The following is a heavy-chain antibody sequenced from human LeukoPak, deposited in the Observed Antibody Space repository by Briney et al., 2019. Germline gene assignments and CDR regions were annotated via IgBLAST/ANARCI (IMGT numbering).Heavy chain of an antibody. CDR2: IKVDGSET. D-gene: IGHD2-2*01. CDR1: GFTFSGYW. CDR3: ARYMPNAFDM. J-gene: IGHJ3*02. V-gene: IGHV3-7*05. Sequence: GGSLRLSCAASGFTFSGYWMSWIRQAPGKGLEWVARIKVDGSETYYGDSVKGRFTISRDNAKNSLDLQMNSLRAEDTAVYYCARYMPNAFDMGGQGTMVIVSS.